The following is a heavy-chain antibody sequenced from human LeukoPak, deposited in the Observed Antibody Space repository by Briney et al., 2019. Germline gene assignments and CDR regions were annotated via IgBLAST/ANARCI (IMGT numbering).Heavy chain of an antibody. Sequence: SETLSLTCTVSGGSISSYYWSWIRQPPGKGLEWIGYIYYSGSTSYNPSLKSRVTISLDTSKNQFSLKLSSVTAADTAVYYCARDALTGLSFDYWGQGTLVTVSS. CDR3: ARDALTGLSFDY. V-gene: IGHV4-59*12. CDR2: IYYSGST. J-gene: IGHJ4*02. CDR1: GGSISSYY. D-gene: IGHD7-27*01.